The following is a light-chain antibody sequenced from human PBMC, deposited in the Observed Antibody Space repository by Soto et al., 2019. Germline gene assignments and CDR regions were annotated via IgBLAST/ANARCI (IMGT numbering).Light chain of an antibody. CDR2: GAS. J-gene: IGKJ1*01. V-gene: IGKV3-20*01. Sequence: EIVLTQSPGTLSLSPGERATLSCRSSQRVNSNYLAWYQQKPGQAPRLLIYGASSRATGIPDRCSGSGSGTDSTRTISRLEPESVAVYYCQQYYSSPWAFGQGTKVKIK. CDR1: QRVNSNY. CDR3: QQYYSSPWA.